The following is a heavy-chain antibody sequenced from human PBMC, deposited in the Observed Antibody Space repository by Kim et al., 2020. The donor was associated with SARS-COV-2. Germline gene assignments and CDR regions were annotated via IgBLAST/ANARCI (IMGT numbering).Heavy chain of an antibody. CDR2: INCDGSST. Sequence: GGSLRLSCAASGFTFSSYWMHWVRQAPGKGLVWVSRINCDGSSTSYADSVKGRFTISRDNAKNTLYLQMNSLRAEDTAVYYCASFAVVVPAAMGDWGQGNLVTVSS. D-gene: IGHD2-2*01. CDR1: GFTFSSYW. J-gene: IGHJ4*02. CDR3: ASFAVVVPAAMGD. V-gene: IGHV3-74*01.